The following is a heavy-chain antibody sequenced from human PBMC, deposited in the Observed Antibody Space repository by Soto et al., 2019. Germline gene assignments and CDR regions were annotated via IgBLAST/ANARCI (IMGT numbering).Heavy chain of an antibody. CDR3: ARVLGVRGYYTAYYFDY. D-gene: IGHD3-3*01. CDR2: IIPIFGTA. J-gene: IGHJ4*02. V-gene: IGHV1-69*13. CDR1: GGTFSSYA. Sequence: GASVKVSCKASGGTFSSYAISWVRQAPGQGLEWMGGIIPIFGTANYAQKFQGRVTITADESTSTAYMELSSLRSEDTAVYYCARVLGVRGYYTAYYFDYWGQGTLVTVSS.